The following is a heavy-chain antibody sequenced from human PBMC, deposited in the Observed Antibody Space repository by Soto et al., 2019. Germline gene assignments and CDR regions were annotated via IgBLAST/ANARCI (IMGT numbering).Heavy chain of an antibody. CDR1: GYNFNKYA. V-gene: IGHV3-23*01. CDR2: IGTSGDNT. D-gene: IGHD3-22*01. CDR3: ARRAYYFDDTGSHAFDI. Sequence: EVQLLESGGGLRRPGGSLRLSCVASGYNFNKYAVSWVRQAPGKGLEWVSAIGTSGDNTYYTDSVKGRFTISRDNSKNMLYLQMDSLTAEDTAVYYCARRAYYFDDTGSHAFDIWGQGTRVTVSS. J-gene: IGHJ3*02.